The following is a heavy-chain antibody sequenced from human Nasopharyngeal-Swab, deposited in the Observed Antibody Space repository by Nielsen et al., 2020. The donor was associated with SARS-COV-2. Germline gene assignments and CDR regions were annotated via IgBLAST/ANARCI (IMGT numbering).Heavy chain of an antibody. Sequence: GESLKISCVVSGFSFGTNAMTWVRQAPGKGLEWVSAIGGDGNTHYADSVKGRFTISRDTSKNTLYLQMDSLSAGDTAIYYCAKDIFGWTFDIWGQGTMVTVSS. CDR2: IGGDGNT. D-gene: IGHD2-21*01. CDR3: AKDIFGWTFDI. CDR1: GFSFGTNA. J-gene: IGHJ3*02. V-gene: IGHV3-23*01.